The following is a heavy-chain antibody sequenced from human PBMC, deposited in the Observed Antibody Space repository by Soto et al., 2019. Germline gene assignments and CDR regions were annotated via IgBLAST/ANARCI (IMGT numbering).Heavy chain of an antibody. D-gene: IGHD6-25*01. Sequence: GGSLRLSCAASGFTFSSYAMHWVRQAPGKGLEWVAVISYDGSNKYYADSVKGRFTISRDNSKNTLYLQMNSLRAEDTAVYYCALSSAFDYWGQGTLVTVSS. V-gene: IGHV3-30*04. J-gene: IGHJ4*02. CDR1: GFTFSSYA. CDR2: ISYDGSNK. CDR3: ALSSAFDY.